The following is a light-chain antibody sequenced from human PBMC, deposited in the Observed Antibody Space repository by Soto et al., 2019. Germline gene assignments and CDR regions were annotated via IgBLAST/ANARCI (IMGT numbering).Light chain of an antibody. CDR3: QQLRT. Sequence: EIVLTQSPATLSLSPGERATRSCRARRSVSSYLAWYQQKPGQAPRLLIYDASNRATGIPARLSGSGSGTDFTLTISSLEPEDFAVYYCQQLRTFGQGTKVDIK. J-gene: IGKJ1*01. CDR2: DAS. V-gene: IGKV3-11*01. CDR1: RSVSSY.